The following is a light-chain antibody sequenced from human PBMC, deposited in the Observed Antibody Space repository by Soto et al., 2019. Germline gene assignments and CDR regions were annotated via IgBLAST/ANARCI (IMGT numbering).Light chain of an antibody. CDR1: QSLVYSDGNTY. J-gene: IGKJ4*01. CDR2: KVS. CDR3: MQGTHWPPT. Sequence: DVVMTQSPLSLPVTLGQPASISCRSSQSLVYSDGNTYLNWFQQRPGQSPRRLHYKVSNRDSGVPDRFSGRGSGTDFTLKISRVEAEDVGVYFCMQGTHWPPTFGVGTKVEIK. V-gene: IGKV2-30*01.